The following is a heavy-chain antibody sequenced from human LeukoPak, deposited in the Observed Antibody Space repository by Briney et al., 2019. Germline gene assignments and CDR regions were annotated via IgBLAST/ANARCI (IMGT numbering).Heavy chain of an antibody. D-gene: IGHD4-17*01. J-gene: IGHJ4*02. CDR2: IYPGDSDT. CDR3: ARVSSMLFEADYGALFDY. V-gene: IGHV5-51*01. CDR1: GYSFTSYW. Sequence: GESLKISCKGSGYSFTSYWIGWVRQMPGKGLEWMGIIYPGDSDTRYSPSFQGQVTMTRDTSINTAYMELSSLRSDDTAVYYCARVSSMLFEADYGALFDYWGQGTLVTVSS.